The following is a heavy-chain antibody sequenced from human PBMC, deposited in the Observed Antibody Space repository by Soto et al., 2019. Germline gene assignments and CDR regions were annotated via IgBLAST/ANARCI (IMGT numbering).Heavy chain of an antibody. CDR1: GGSISSGGYY. CDR3: ARPQLLNYYDSSGYYGAFDI. J-gene: IGHJ3*02. V-gene: IGHV4-31*03. Sequence: QVQLQESGPGLVKPSQTLSLTCTVSGGSISSGGYYWSWIRQHPGKGLEWIGYIYYSGSTYYNPSLKSRVTISVDTSKNQFSLKLSSVTAADTAVYYCARPQLLNYYDSSGYYGAFDIWGQGTMVTVSS. CDR2: IYYSGST. D-gene: IGHD3-22*01.